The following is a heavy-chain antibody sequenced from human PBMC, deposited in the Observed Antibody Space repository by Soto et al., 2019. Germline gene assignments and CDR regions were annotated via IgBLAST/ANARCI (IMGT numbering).Heavy chain of an antibody. V-gene: IGHV3-23*01. CDR2: ISGSGGST. J-gene: IGHJ4*02. Sequence: GGSMRLSCAASGFTFSSYSMSWVRQDPGKGLEWVSAISGSGGSTYYADSVKGRFTISRDNSKNTLYLQMNSLRAEDTAVYYCAKDENSGPGHFDYWGQGTLVTVSS. CDR3: AKDENSGPGHFDY. CDR1: GFTFSSYS.